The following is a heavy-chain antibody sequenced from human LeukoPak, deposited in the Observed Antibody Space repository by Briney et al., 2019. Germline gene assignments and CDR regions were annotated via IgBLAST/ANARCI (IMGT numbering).Heavy chain of an antibody. J-gene: IGHJ4*02. Sequence: ASVKVSSKTSGYTFTYYVISWVRQAPGQRLEWMGWINAYNGNTNDAQKFQGRVTMTTDTSTSTAYMELRSLRSDDTAVYYCARGEKPYDYWGQGTLVSVSS. V-gene: IGHV1-18*01. CDR3: ARGEKPYDY. CDR2: INAYNGNT. CDR1: GYTFTYYV. D-gene: IGHD1-26*01.